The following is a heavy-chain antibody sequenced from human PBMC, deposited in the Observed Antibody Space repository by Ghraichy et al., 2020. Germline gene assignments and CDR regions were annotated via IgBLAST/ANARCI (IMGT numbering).Heavy chain of an antibody. CDR2: IYHSGTT. CDR3: ARVELVGWYFDL. CDR1: GGSISRGGYS. Sequence: TLSPTCAVSGGSISRGGYSWSWIRQPPGKGLEWIGYIYHSGTTYYNPSLKSRVTISVDRSKNQFSLKLSSVTAADTAVYYCARVELVGWYFDLWGRGTLVTVSS. D-gene: IGHD2-8*02. V-gene: IGHV4-30-2*01. J-gene: IGHJ2*01.